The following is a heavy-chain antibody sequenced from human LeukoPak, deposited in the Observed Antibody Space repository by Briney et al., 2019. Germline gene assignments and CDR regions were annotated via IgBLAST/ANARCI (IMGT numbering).Heavy chain of an antibody. CDR1: GFTFSNYA. J-gene: IGHJ4*02. CDR3: AKDHGGSISMRVAIIPGFFDY. CDR2: ISGNGGST. V-gene: IGHV3-23*01. D-gene: IGHD3-22*01. Sequence: GGSLSLSCAASGFTFSNYAMSWVRQAPGKGLEWVSGISGNGGSTYYADSVKGRFTISRDNSKNTLYLQMNSLRVEDTAVYYCAKDHGGSISMRVAIIPGFFDYWGQGTLVTVSS.